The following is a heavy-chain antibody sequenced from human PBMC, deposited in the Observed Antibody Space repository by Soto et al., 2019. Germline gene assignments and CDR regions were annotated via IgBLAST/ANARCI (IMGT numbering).Heavy chain of an antibody. CDR2: INAGRGNT. V-gene: IGHV1-3*01. J-gene: IGHJ3*02. Sequence: ASVKVSCKASAYTFTSYTIHWVRQAPGQRLEWMGWINAGRGNTKYSQKLQGRVTMTRDTSISTAYMELSRLRSDDTAVYYCARVGYCSSTSCTRGAFDIWGQGTMVTVSS. CDR3: ARVGYCSSTSCTRGAFDI. D-gene: IGHD2-2*01. CDR1: AYTFTSYT.